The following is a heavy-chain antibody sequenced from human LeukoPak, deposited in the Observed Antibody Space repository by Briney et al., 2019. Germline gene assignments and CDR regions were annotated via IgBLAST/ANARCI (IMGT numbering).Heavy chain of an antibody. D-gene: IGHD3-10*01. Sequence: SETLSLTCTVSGGSITNSDYFWGWIRQPPGKGLEWMGNVDYSGRPHRNPSLMGRVTINADRSRNQFSLNLSSVTAADTAVYFCARLDASLAHLSGSFPDYWGQGAQVTVSS. CDR3: ARLDASLAHLSGSFPDY. CDR1: GGSITNSDYF. V-gene: IGHV4-39*01. J-gene: IGHJ4*02. CDR2: VDYSGRP.